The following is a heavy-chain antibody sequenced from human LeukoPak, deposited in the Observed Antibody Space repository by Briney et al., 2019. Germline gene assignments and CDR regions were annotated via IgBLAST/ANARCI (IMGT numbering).Heavy chain of an antibody. CDR1: YGSINSYY. Sequence: PSETLSLTCSDSYGSINSYYWNWIRQPPGKGLEWIGYIYSSGRTTYNPSLKGRVTMSVDTSKNQHYLKLTSVTAADTAVYYCAGDYSSGSYRFDFWGRGSLVTVSS. D-gene: IGHD3-10*01. CDR2: IYSSGRT. J-gene: IGHJ4*02. V-gene: IGHV4-59*13. CDR3: AGDYSSGSYRFDF.